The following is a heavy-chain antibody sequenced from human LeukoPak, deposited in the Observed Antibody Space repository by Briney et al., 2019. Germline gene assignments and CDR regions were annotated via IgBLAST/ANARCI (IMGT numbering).Heavy chain of an antibody. Sequence: SETLSLTCTVSGGSISSGSYYWSWIRQPAGKGLEWIGRIYTSGSTNYNPSLKSRVTISVDTSKNQFSLKLSSVTAADTAVYYCARQYSSSWRWFDPWGQGTLVTVSS. CDR1: GGSISSGSYY. J-gene: IGHJ5*02. CDR3: ARQYSSSWRWFDP. D-gene: IGHD6-13*01. V-gene: IGHV4-61*02. CDR2: IYTSGST.